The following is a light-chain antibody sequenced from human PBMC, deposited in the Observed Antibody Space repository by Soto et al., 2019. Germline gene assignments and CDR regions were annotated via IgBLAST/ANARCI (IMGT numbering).Light chain of an antibody. J-gene: IGKJ1*01. V-gene: IGKV3-15*01. CDR3: QQYNNWPRT. CDR2: GAS. CDR1: QSVSSN. Sequence: EIVMTQSPATLSVSPGERATLSCRASQSVSSNLAWYQQKPGQAPRLLIYGASTRATGIPARFSGSGSGTEFTLTIRSLQSEDFAVYYCQQYNNWPRTFGKGSKV.